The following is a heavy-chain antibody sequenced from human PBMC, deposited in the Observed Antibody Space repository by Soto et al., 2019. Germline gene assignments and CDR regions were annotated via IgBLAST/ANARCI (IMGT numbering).Heavy chain of an antibody. CDR1: GFTFSSYE. D-gene: IGHD1-26*01. J-gene: IGHJ6*02. CDR2: ISSSGSTI. CDR3: ARDGKTYYYYYGMDV. V-gene: IGHV3-48*03. Sequence: GGSLRLSCAASGFTFSSYEMNWVRQAPGKGLEWVSYISSSGSTIYYADSVKGRFTISRDNAKNSLYLQMNSLRAEDTAVYYCARDGKTYYYYYGMDVWGQGTTVTVSS.